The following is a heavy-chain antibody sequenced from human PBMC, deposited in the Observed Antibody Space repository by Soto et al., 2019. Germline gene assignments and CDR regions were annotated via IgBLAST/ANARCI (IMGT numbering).Heavy chain of an antibody. CDR1: GASLSGYH. V-gene: IGHV4-34*01. Sequence: SETLSLTCAVYGASLSGYHYTWIRQSPGKGLEWIGEVHHDGGINYNPSLASRVTISADASKNQFSLRLRSATAADTAVYYCSRGYGAQWPTSDYWGQGTLVTVS. J-gene: IGHJ4*02. CDR3: SRGYGAQWPTSDY. D-gene: IGHD4-17*01. CDR2: VHHDGGI.